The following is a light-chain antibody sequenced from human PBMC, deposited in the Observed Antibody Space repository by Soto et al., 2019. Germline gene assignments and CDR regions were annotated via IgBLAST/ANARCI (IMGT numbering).Light chain of an antibody. CDR3: QLRQLLPIT. CDR2: GAS. J-gene: IGKJ5*01. CDR1: QSVSRK. Sequence: IVITQSPATLSVSTRERATLSCRASQSVSRKLAWYQQTRGQAPRLVIYGASTSATGVPARFSGSGSETEFTRTISRLQSDDFTLYVRQLRQLLPITFAQRRLLEI. V-gene: IGKV3-15*01.